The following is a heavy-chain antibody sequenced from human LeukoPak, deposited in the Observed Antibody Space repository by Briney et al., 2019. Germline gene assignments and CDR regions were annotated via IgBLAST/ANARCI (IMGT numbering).Heavy chain of an antibody. CDR3: SKAVRTYSSSFEY. D-gene: IGHD5-12*01. J-gene: IGHJ4*02. CDR1: GYTFTGYY. CDR2: INPNSGGT. V-gene: IGHV1-2*02. Sequence: GASVKVSCKASGYTFTGYYMHWVRQAPGQGLEWMGWINPNSGGTHYAQSFQCRVTMTRDTSINTAYLELNSLRSDDTAVYYCSKAVRTYSSSFEYWGQGTLVTVSS.